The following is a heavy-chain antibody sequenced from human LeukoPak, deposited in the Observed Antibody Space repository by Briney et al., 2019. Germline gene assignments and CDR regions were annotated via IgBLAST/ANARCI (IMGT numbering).Heavy chain of an antibody. CDR1: GGSISSGGYY. Sequence: PSQTLSLTCTVSGGSISSGGYYWSWIRQHPGKGLEWIGYIYYGGSTYYNPSLKSRVTISVDTSKNQFSLKLSSVTAADTAVYYCARGDFIGYYYDSSGYLDYWGQGTLVTVSS. D-gene: IGHD3-22*01. CDR2: IYYGGST. J-gene: IGHJ4*02. V-gene: IGHV4-31*03. CDR3: ARGDFIGYYYDSSGYLDY.